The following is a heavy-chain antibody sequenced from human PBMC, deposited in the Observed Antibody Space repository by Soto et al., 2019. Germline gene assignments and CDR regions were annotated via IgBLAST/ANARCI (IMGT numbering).Heavy chain of an antibody. V-gene: IGHV4-61*01. D-gene: IGHD2-2*02. Sequence: SETLSLTCTVSNGSISSISSYFWTWIRQPPGKGLEWIGHIYFTGATENNPSLKSRVSISLDSSRNEFSLKLTSVTAADTAVYYCARGAQIPSLRRYYYDYWCQGALVTVSS. CDR1: NGSISSISSYF. CDR3: ARGAQIPSLRRYYYDY. J-gene: IGHJ4*02. CDR2: IYFTGAT.